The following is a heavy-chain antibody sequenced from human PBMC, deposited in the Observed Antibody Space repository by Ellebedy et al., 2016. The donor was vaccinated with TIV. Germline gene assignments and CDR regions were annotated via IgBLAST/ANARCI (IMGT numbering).Heavy chain of an antibody. CDR1: GFPFSSYS. Sequence: GESLKISCAASGFPFSSYSMNWVRQAPGKGLEWVSYISSSSSTIYYADSVKGRFTISRDNAKNSLYLQMNSLRDEDTAVYYCEREVGIAVGYWGMVVWGQGTTVTVSS. CDR2: ISSSSSTI. CDR3: EREVGIAVGYWGMVV. V-gene: IGHV3-48*02. J-gene: IGHJ6*02. D-gene: IGHD6-19*01.